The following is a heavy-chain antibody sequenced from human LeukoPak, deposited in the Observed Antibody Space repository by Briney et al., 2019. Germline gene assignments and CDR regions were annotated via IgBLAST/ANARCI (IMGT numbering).Heavy chain of an antibody. D-gene: IGHD3-10*01. CDR3: ASLSTLGVDHDS. J-gene: IGHJ4*02. V-gene: IGHV4-59*01. Sequence: SETLSLTCTVSGGSISSYYWSWIRQPPGKGLEWIGYIYYSGSTNYNPSLKSRVTISVDTSKNQFSLKLSSVTAADTAVYYCASLSTLGVDHDSWGQGTLVTVSS. CDR2: IYYSGST. CDR1: GGSISSYY.